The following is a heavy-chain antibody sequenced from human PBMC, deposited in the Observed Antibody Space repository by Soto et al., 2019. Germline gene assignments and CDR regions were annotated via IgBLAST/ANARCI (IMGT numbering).Heavy chain of an antibody. CDR3: ARGKGMEENYYYYGMDI. D-gene: IGHD1-1*01. Sequence: ASVKVSCKASGYTFSTYAIHWVRQAPGQSLEWMGWLNGGTGQTRYSQRFQDRVTVTRDTSASTAYMEVSSLRPEDTAVYYCARGKGMEENYYYYGMDIWGQGTTVTVS. CDR1: GYTFSTYA. J-gene: IGHJ6*02. CDR2: LNGGTGQT. V-gene: IGHV1-3*01.